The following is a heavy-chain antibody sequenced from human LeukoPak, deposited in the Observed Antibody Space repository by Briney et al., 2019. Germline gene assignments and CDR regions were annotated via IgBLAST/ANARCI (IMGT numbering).Heavy chain of an antibody. CDR2: IYTSGST. V-gene: IGHV4-4*07. J-gene: IGHJ3*02. CDR3: AREPRVAVYQAFDI. CDR1: GGSISSYY. D-gene: IGHD6-19*01. Sequence: PSETLSLTCTVSGGSISSYYWSWIRQPAGKGLEWIGRIYTSGSTNYNPSLKSRVTMSVDTSKNQFSLKLSSVTAADTAVYYCAREPRVAVYQAFDIWGQGTMVTVSS.